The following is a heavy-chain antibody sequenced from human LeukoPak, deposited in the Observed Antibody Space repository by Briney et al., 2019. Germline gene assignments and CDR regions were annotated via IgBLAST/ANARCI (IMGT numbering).Heavy chain of an antibody. Sequence: PGGSLRLSCAASGFTFSSYAMHWVRQAPGKGLEWVSSISSSSSYIYYADSVKGRFTISRDNAKNSLYLQMNSLRAEDTAVYYCAKDDSQIIAVAGLGDYWGQGTLVTVSS. D-gene: IGHD6-19*01. CDR2: ISSSSSYI. CDR1: GFTFSSYA. J-gene: IGHJ4*02. CDR3: AKDDSQIIAVAGLGDY. V-gene: IGHV3-21*01.